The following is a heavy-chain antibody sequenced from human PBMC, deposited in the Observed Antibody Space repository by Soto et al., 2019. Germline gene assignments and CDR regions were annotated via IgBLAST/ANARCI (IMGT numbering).Heavy chain of an antibody. V-gene: IGHV4-59*01. J-gene: IGHJ4*02. Sequence: SETLSLTCTVSGDSISTFYWSWIRQPPGKGLEWIGYIYYTGSTNYNPSLKSRVTMSVDTSKKQFSLKLTSVTAADTAVYYCARQRGNYFDYWGQGSLVTVPQ. CDR1: GDSISTFY. CDR3: ARQRGNYFDY. CDR2: IYYTGST. D-gene: IGHD3-10*01.